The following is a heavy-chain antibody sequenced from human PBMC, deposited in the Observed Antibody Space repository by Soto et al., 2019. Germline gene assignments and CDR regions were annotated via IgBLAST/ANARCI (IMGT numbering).Heavy chain of an antibody. D-gene: IGHD1-1*01. CDR1: GGSISSYY. V-gene: IGHV4-59*01. J-gene: IGHJ6*02. CDR2: IYYSGST. CDR3: ARLKKENWNQRHSYGMDV. Sequence: SETLSLTCTVSGGSISSYYRSWIRQPPGKGLEWIGYIYYSGSTNYNPSLKSRVTISVDTSKNQFSLKLSSVTAADTAVYYCARLKKENWNQRHSYGMDVWGQGTTVTSP.